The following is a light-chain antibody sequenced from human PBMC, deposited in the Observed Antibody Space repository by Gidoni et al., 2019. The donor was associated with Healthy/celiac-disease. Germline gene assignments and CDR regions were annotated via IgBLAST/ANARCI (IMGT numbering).Light chain of an antibody. CDR3: QQLNSYPVT. V-gene: IGKV1-9*01. CDR1: EGISSY. Sequence: DTQWTQSPSFLSASVGDRVTITCRASEGISSYLAWYQQKPGKAPKLLIYAASTLQSGVPSRFSGSGSGTEFTLTISSLQPEDFATYYCQQLNSYPVTFGQGTRLEIK. CDR2: AAS. J-gene: IGKJ5*01.